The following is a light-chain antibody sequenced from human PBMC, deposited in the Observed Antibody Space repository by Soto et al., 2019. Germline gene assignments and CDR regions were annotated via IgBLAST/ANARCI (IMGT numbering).Light chain of an antibody. Sequence: QSALTQPASVSESPGQSITISCTGTSSDFGGYNYVSWYQQHPGKAPKLMIYDVSNRPSGVSNRFSGSKSGNTASLTISGLQAEDEADHYCSSYTSSSTYVFGTGTKLTVL. J-gene: IGLJ1*01. CDR3: SSYTSSSTYV. V-gene: IGLV2-14*01. CDR2: DVS. CDR1: SSDFGGYNY.